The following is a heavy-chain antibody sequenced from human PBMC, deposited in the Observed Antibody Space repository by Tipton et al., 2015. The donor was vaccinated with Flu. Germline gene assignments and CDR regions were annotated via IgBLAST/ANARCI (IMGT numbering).Heavy chain of an antibody. V-gene: IGHV3-48*03. CDR1: GFTISAYE. J-gene: IGHJ6*02. Sequence: SLRLSCAASGFTISAYEMSWVRQAPGKGLEWVSYIDGVGATTYYADSVKGRFTISRDNAKNSLYLQMNSLRAEDTAVYYCARARPSDYYYGMDVWGPGTTVTVSS. CDR3: ARARPSDYYYGMDV. CDR2: IDGVGATT.